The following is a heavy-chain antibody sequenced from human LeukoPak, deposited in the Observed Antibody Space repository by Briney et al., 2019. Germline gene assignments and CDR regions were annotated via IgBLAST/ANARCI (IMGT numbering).Heavy chain of an antibody. J-gene: IGHJ3*02. CDR1: GGSISSYY. Sequence: SETLSLTCTVSGGSISSYYWSWIRQPAGKGLEWIGRIYTSGSTNYNPSLKSRVTISVDTSKNKFSLRLSSVTPADTAVYYCARSDIYCSGGTCPPNTFDAFDIWGQGTMVTVSS. CDR3: ARSDIYCSGGTCPPNTFDAFDI. V-gene: IGHV4-4*07. D-gene: IGHD2-15*01. CDR2: IYTSGST.